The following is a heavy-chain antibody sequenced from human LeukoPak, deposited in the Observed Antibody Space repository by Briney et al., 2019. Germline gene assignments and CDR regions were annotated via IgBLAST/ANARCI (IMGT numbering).Heavy chain of an antibody. J-gene: IGHJ6*02. V-gene: IGHV3-74*01. D-gene: IGHD5-24*01. Sequence: GGSLRLSCAASGFTFSSYWMHWVRQAPGKGLVWVSRINSDGSSTSYADSVKGRFTISRDNAKNTLYLQMNSLRAEDTAVYYCARMADYCYYGMDVWGQGTTVTVSS. CDR3: ARMADYCYYGMDV. CDR1: GFTFSSYW. CDR2: INSDGSST.